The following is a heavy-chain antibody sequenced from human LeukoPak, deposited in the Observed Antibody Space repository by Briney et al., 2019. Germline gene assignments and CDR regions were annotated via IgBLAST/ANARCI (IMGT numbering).Heavy chain of an antibody. D-gene: IGHD4-17*01. Sequence: PSQTLSLTCNVSGGSISSGSYYWSWIRQPAGKGLEWIGRIYTTGSTYYNPSLKSRVTMSVDTSKNQFSLRLSSVTAADTAVYYCARDLVTVTTYHYFDYWGQGALVTVSS. V-gene: IGHV4-61*02. CDR1: GGSISSGSYY. CDR3: ARDLVTVTTYHYFDY. J-gene: IGHJ4*02. CDR2: IYTTGST.